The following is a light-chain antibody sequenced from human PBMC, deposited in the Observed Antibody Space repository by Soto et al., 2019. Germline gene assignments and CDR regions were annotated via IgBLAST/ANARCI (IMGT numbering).Light chain of an antibody. V-gene: IGLV1-40*01. CDR2: GNS. CDR1: SSNIGAGYD. CDR3: QSYDISLSGWV. J-gene: IGLJ3*02. Sequence: QSVLTQPPSVSGAPGQRVTISCTESSSNIGAGYDVHWYQQLPGTAPKLLISGNSNRPSGVPDRFSGSKSGTSASLAITGLQAEDEADYYCQSYDISLSGWVFGGGTKLTVL.